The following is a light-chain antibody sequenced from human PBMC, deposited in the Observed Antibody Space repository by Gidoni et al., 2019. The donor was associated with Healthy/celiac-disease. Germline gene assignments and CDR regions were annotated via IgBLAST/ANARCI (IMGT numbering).Light chain of an antibody. CDR1: QGISSD. CDR2: AAC. Sequence: AIQLTQSPSSLSASVGDRVTITCRASQGISSDLAWYQQKPGKAPKLLIYAACSLESGVPSRFGGSGCGTVFTLTISRLQHEDSTSYYCQHFNSYPWTFGQGTKVEIK. J-gene: IGKJ1*01. CDR3: QHFNSYPWT. V-gene: IGKV1-13*02.